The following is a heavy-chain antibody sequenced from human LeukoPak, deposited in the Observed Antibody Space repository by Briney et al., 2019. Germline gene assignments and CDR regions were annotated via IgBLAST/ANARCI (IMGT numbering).Heavy chain of an antibody. D-gene: IGHD3-3*01. J-gene: IGHJ4*02. V-gene: IGHV1-2*02. Sequence: ASVKVSCKASGYTFTGYYMHWVRQAPGQGLEWMGWINPNSGGTNYAQKFQGRVNMTRDTSISTAYMELSRLRSDDTAVYYCARGRVTIFGVTPYYFDYWGQGTLVTVSS. CDR2: INPNSGGT. CDR3: ARGRVTIFGVTPYYFDY. CDR1: GYTFTGYY.